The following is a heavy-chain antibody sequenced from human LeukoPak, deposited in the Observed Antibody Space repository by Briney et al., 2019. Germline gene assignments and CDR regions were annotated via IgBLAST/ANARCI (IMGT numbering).Heavy chain of an antibody. CDR3: ARDRFLEWLVSHYYYGMDV. CDR2: INPNSGGT. V-gene: IGHV1-2*02. J-gene: IGHJ6*02. D-gene: IGHD3-3*01. Sequence: ASVKVSCKASGYTFTGYYMHWVRQAPGQGLEWMGWINPNSGGTNYAQKFQGRVTMTRDTSISTAYMELSRLRSDDTAVYYCARDRFLEWLVSHYYYGMDVWGQGTTVTVSS. CDR1: GYTFTGYY.